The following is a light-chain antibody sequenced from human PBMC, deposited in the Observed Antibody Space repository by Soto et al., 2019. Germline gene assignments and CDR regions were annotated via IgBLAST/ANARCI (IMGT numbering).Light chain of an antibody. CDR3: QHYNNWPGT. V-gene: IGKV3D-15*01. J-gene: IGKJ1*01. CDR2: GAS. CDR1: QSVANSH. Sequence: VFPQAPGSLSLSPGERATPFCRASQSVANSHVAWYQQRRGLPPRLLIYGASNRATGIPARFSGSGSGTEFTLTISSLQSEDFAVYYCQHYNNWPGTFGQGTKVDIK.